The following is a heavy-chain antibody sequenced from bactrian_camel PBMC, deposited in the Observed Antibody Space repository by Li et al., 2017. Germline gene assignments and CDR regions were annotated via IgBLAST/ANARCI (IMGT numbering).Heavy chain of an antibody. J-gene: IGHJ4*01. D-gene: IGHD3*01. CDR2: LGSDGST. CDR3: AATSERCDNLTWTRWAH. V-gene: IGHV3S53*01. CDR1: GDIFSSCG. Sequence: HVQLVESGGGSVQAGGSLKLSCAASGDIFSSCGMGWYRRAPGNECELVSVLGSDGSTYYADSVKGRFSIFQDSAKSTVSLQMNSMKPEDTAMYYCAATSERCDNLTWTRWAHWGQGTQVTVS.